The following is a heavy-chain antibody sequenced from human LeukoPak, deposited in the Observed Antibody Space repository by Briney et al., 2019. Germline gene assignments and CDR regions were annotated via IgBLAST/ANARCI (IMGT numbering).Heavy chain of an antibody. Sequence: GGSLRLSCAASGFTFSNYAMSWVRQAPGKGLEWVANIKQDGSEKYYVDSVKGRFTISRDNAKNSLYLQMNSLRAEDTAVYYCARAPTYYDFWSGSRDAFDIWGQGTMVTVSS. D-gene: IGHD3-3*01. V-gene: IGHV3-7*01. CDR1: GFTFSNYA. CDR3: ARAPTYYDFWSGSRDAFDI. CDR2: IKQDGSEK. J-gene: IGHJ3*02.